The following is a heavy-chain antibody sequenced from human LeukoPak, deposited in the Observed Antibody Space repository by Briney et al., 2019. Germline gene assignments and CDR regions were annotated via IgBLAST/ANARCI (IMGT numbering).Heavy chain of an antibody. Sequence: GASVKVSCKASGYTLTGYYMHWVRQAPGQGLEWMGWINPNSGGTNYAQKFQGRVTMTRDTSISTAYMELSRLRSDDTAVYYCPRVLHYYDSSGYYYWGQGTLVTVSS. CDR1: GYTLTGYY. CDR3: PRVLHYYDSSGYYY. V-gene: IGHV1-2*02. J-gene: IGHJ4*02. D-gene: IGHD3-22*01. CDR2: INPNSGGT.